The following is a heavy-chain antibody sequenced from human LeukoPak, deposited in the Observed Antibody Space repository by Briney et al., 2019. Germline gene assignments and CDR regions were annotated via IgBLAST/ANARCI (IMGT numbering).Heavy chain of an antibody. V-gene: IGHV3-15*01. Sequence: GGSLRLSCAASGFTFSNAWMSWVRQAPGKGLEWVGRIKSKTDGGTTDYAAPVKGRFTISRDDSKNTLYLQMNSLRAEDTAVYYCAKDPLSYGSGSYYYFDYWGQGTLVTVSS. D-gene: IGHD3-10*01. CDR3: AKDPLSYGSGSYYYFDY. CDR1: GFTFSNAW. J-gene: IGHJ4*02. CDR2: IKSKTDGGTT.